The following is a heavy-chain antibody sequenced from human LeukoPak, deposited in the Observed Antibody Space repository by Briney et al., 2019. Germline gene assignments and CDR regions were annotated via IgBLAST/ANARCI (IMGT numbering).Heavy chain of an antibody. Sequence: SEALSLACTVSDGAITGYYWGWIRQPPGKGLDWIGHLHFGGSTNYNPSLKSRVTISVDTSKNHFSLKLSSVTAADTAVYYCARGYSTSWTYYFDYWGQGALVTVSS. J-gene: IGHJ4*02. CDR3: ARGYSTSWTYYFDY. D-gene: IGHD6-13*01. CDR2: LHFGGST. V-gene: IGHV4-59*01. CDR1: DGAITGYY.